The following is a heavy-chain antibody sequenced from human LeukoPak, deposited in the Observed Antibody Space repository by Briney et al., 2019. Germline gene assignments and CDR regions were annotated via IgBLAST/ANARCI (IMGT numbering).Heavy chain of an antibody. J-gene: IGHJ5*02. D-gene: IGHD6-13*01. V-gene: IGHV4-38-2*02. Sequence: PSETLSLTCTVSHYSISSGYYWGWIRQPPGKGLEWIGTIYHSGSAYSNPSLKSRVTMSVDTSKNQFSLKLNFVTAADTAMYYCARMFRSSWYINWFDPWGQGTLVTVSS. CDR2: IYHSGSA. CDR1: HYSISSGYY. CDR3: ARMFRSSWYINWFDP.